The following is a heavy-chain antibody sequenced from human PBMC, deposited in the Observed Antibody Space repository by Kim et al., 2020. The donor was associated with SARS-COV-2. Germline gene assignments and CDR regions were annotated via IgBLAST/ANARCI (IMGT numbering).Heavy chain of an antibody. CDR2: ISYDGSKK. CDR1: GFTFNTYG. CDR3: AKSFTGSYFGYDY. D-gene: IGHD1-26*01. V-gene: IGHV3-30*18. J-gene: IGHJ4*02. Sequence: GGSLRLSCAASGFTFNTYGMHWVRQAPGKGLEWVAVISYDGSKKYCADSVKGRFTISRDNYKNTLYLQMNSLRIEDTAVYYCAKSFTGSYFGYDYWGQGALVTVSS.